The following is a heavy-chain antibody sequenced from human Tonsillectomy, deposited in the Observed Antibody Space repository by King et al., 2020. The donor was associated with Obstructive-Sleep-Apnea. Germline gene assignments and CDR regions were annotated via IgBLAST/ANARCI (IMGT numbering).Heavy chain of an antibody. J-gene: IGHJ4*02. CDR3: AKDNGDTAMVDYFDY. Sequence: VQLVESGGGLVQPGRSLRLSCAASGFTFDDYAMHWVRQAPGKGLEWVSGISWNSGSIGYADSVKGRFTISRDNAKNSLYLQMNSLRAEDTALYYCAKDNGDTAMVDYFDYWGQGTLVTVSS. V-gene: IGHV3-9*01. D-gene: IGHD5-18*01. CDR1: GFTFDDYA. CDR2: ISWNSGSI.